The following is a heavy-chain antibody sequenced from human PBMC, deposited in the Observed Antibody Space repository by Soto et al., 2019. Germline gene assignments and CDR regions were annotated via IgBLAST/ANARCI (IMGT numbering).Heavy chain of an antibody. CDR3: AKDRDGAAGGPTKFYGMDV. Sequence: EVQLLESGGGLVQPGGSLRLSCAASGYTFSSYAMSWVRQAPGKGLEWVSVISGSGDSTYYADSVRGRFTISRDNSKNTLYLQMNSLRAEDTAVYYCAKDRDGAAGGPTKFYGMDVWGQGTTVTVSS. V-gene: IGHV3-23*01. J-gene: IGHJ6*02. D-gene: IGHD6-13*01. CDR1: GYTFSSYA. CDR2: ISGSGDST.